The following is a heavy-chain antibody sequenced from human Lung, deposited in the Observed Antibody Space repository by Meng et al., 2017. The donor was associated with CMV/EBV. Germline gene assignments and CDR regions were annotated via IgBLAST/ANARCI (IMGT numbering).Heavy chain of an antibody. J-gene: IGHJ4*02. CDR2: VYSGGSST. Sequence: SXAASGFTFSSYGMSWVRQAPGKGLEWVSVVYSGGSSTYSADSVKGRFTISRDNSKKTLYLQMNSLRAEDTAVYYCAKSLFGGVVGPLFDYWCQGTLVTVSS. CDR1: GFTFSSYG. CDR3: AKSLFGGVVGPLFDY. D-gene: IGHD2-2*01. V-gene: IGHV3-23*03.